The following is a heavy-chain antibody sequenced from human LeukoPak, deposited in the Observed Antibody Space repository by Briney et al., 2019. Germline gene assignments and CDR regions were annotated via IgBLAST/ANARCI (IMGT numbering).Heavy chain of an antibody. CDR3: ARATNYYDSSGPYYFDY. J-gene: IGHJ4*02. CDR1: GFTFSSYA. Sequence: GGSLRLSCAASGFTFSSYAMHWVRQAPGKGLEYVSASSSNGGSTYYANSVKGRFTISRDNSKNTLYLQMGSLRAEDMAVYYCARATNYYDSSGPYYFDYWGQGTLVTVSS. CDR2: SSSNGGST. V-gene: IGHV3-64*01. D-gene: IGHD3-22*01.